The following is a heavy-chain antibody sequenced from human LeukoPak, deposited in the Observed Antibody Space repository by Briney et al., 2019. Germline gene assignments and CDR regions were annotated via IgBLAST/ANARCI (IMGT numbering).Heavy chain of an antibody. CDR3: ARDLYSSSWYSRPY. J-gene: IGHJ4*02. D-gene: IGHD6-13*01. CDR2: IYSGGST. CDR1: GFTFSSYW. V-gene: IGHV3-53*01. Sequence: GGSLRLSCAASGFTFSSYWMHWVRQAPGKGLEWVSVIYSGGSTYYADSVKGRFTISRDNSKNTLYLQMNSLRAEDTAVYYCARDLYSSSWYSRPYWGQGTLVTVSS.